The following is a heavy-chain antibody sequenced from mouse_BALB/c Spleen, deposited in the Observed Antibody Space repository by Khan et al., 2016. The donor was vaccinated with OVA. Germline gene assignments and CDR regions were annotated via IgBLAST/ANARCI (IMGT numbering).Heavy chain of an antibody. J-gene: IGHJ3*01. V-gene: IGHV3-2*02. CDR1: GYSITSEYA. Sequence: VKLLESGPGLVKPSHSLSLSCTVTGYSITSEYAWNWIRQFPGNKLEWMGYINYSGNTSFNPSFKSQTSITRDTSKNQFFLQLNSVTTEDTATYYCARKDYYDCDPFPYWGQGTLVTVSA. CDR2: INYSGNT. CDR3: ARKDYYDCDPFPY. D-gene: IGHD2-4*01.